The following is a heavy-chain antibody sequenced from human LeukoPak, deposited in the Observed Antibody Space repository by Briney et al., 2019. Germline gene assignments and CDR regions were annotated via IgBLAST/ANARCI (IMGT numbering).Heavy chain of an antibody. Sequence: GASLRLSCGASGFTFSSYGVSWVRQAPGKGLEWVSGISGTGGSTYYADSVKGRFTISRDNSKNRLYMQMNSLRAEDTAIYFCAKDRFRLDLTSFDYWGQGTLVTVSS. D-gene: IGHD1-1*01. V-gene: IGHV3-23*01. CDR2: ISGTGGST. J-gene: IGHJ4*02. CDR3: AKDRFRLDLTSFDY. CDR1: GFTFSSYG.